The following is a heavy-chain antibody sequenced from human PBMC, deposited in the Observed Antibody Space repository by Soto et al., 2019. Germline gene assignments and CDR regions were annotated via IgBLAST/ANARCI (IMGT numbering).Heavy chain of an antibody. CDR1: GFTFSSYG. CDR3: AKLADTAMVKDYYYYGMDV. CDR2: ISYDGSNK. Sequence: PGGSLRLSCAASGFTFSSYGMHWVRQAPGKGLEWVAVISYDGSNKYYADSVKGRFAISRDNSKNTLYLQMNSLRAEDTAVYYCAKLADTAMVKDYYYYGMDVWGQGTTVTVSS. J-gene: IGHJ6*02. V-gene: IGHV3-30*18. D-gene: IGHD5-18*01.